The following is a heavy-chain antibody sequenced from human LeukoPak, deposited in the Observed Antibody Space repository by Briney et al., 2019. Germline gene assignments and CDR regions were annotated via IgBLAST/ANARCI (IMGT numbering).Heavy chain of an antibody. J-gene: IGHJ4*02. Sequence: ASARVSCKASGGTFSSYAISWVRQAPGQGLEWMGGIIPIFGTANHAQKFQGRVTITTDESTSTAYMELSSLRSEDTAVYYCARGGIAAAGTALDYWGQGTLVTVSS. D-gene: IGHD6-13*01. CDR3: ARGGIAAAGTALDY. CDR1: GGTFSSYA. CDR2: IIPIFGTA. V-gene: IGHV1-69*05.